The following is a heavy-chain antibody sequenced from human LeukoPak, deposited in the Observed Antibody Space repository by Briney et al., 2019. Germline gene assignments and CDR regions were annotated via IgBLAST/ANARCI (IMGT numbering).Heavy chain of an antibody. D-gene: IGHD3-22*01. J-gene: IGHJ6*03. Sequence: GGSLRLSCAASGFTFSSYWMHWVRQVPGKGLVWVSRINTDGSSTSYADSVKGRFTISRDNAKNTLYLQMNSLRAEDTAVYYCARDSRRYYYDTSGLYMDVWGKGTTVTVSS. CDR1: GFTFSSYW. CDR2: INTDGSST. V-gene: IGHV3-74*01. CDR3: ARDSRRYYYDTSGLYMDV.